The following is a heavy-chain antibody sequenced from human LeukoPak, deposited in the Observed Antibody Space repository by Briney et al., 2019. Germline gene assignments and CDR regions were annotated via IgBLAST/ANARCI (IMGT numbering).Heavy chain of an antibody. Sequence: PGGSLTLSCAASGFTFSGYAMSWLRHAPGQGREWVSAIRGSGSNTYYADSVKCRFTISRDNSKNTLYLHMNSVRAEDTAVYYCAKGEDSYSQHGYFDYWGQGTLVTASS. CDR3: AKGEDSYSQHGYFDY. V-gene: IGHV3-23*01. CDR1: GFTFSGYA. CDR2: IRGSGSNT. J-gene: IGHJ4*02. D-gene: IGHD2-21*01.